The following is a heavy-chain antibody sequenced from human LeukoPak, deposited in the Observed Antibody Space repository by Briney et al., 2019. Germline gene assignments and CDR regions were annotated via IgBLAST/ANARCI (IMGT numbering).Heavy chain of an antibody. CDR3: ARVRSSWDFDY. CDR2: INTYTGNP. CDR1: GYSFTSYG. V-gene: IGHV7-4-1*02. Sequence: VASVKVSCKASGYSFTSYGMNWVRQAPGQGLEWMGWINTYTGNPTYAQGFTGRFVFSLDTSVSTAYLQISSLKAEDTAVYYCARVRSSWDFDYWGRGTLVTVSS. J-gene: IGHJ4*02. D-gene: IGHD6-13*01.